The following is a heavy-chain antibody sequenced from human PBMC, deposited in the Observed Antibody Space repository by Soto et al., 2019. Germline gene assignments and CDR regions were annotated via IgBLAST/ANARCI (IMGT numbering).Heavy chain of an antibody. Sequence: GASVKVSCKASGYTFTSYGISWVRQAPGQGLEWMGWISAYNGNTNYAQKLQGRVTMTTDTSTSTAYMELRSLRSDDTAVYYCARKSGYDYLKYYYYGMDVWGQGTTVTVSS. D-gene: IGHD5-12*01. CDR2: ISAYNGNT. J-gene: IGHJ6*02. V-gene: IGHV1-18*01. CDR3: ARKSGYDYLKYYYYGMDV. CDR1: GYTFTSYG.